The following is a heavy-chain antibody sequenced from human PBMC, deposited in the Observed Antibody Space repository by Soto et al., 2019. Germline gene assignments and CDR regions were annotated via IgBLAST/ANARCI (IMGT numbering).Heavy chain of an antibody. J-gene: IGHJ4*02. D-gene: IGHD4-17*01. Sequence: QVQLVQSGAEVMKPGASVKVSCKASGYTFTSYGISWVRQAPGQGLEWMGWISVYSGNTNYAQKLQGRVTMTTDTSTSKAYMELRSLRSDDTAVYYGASDPDGEYDFDYWGQGTLVTVSS. CDR2: ISVYSGNT. CDR1: GYTFTSYG. V-gene: IGHV1-18*01. CDR3: ASDPDGEYDFDY.